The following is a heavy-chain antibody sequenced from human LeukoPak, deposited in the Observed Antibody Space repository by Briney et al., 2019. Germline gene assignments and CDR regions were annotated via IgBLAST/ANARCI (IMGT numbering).Heavy chain of an antibody. J-gene: IGHJ4*02. D-gene: IGHD3-22*01. Sequence: PSETLSLTCTVCGGSISSSSYYWGWIRQPPGTGLEWIGSIYYSGSTYYNPSLKSRVTISVDTSKNQFSLKLSSVTAADTAVYYCARRYYYDSSGYYPFDYWGQGTLVTVSS. CDR1: GGSISSSSYY. CDR2: IYYSGST. V-gene: IGHV4-39*01. CDR3: ARRYYYDSSGYYPFDY.